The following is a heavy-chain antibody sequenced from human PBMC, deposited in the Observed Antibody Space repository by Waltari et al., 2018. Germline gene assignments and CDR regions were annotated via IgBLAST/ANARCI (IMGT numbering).Heavy chain of an antibody. CDR1: GFTFSSYA. Sequence: EVQLVESGGGLVQPGGSLRLSCSASGFTFSSYAMHWVRQAPGMGLEYVSAISSKGGSKYYADSGKGRFTISRDNSKNTLYLKMSSLRAEDTAVYYCVKGTDDYGDYVGVFYYYYGMDVWGQGTTVTVSS. V-gene: IGHV3-64D*08. CDR2: ISSKGGSK. CDR3: VKGTDDYGDYVGVFYYYYGMDV. D-gene: IGHD4-17*01. J-gene: IGHJ6*02.